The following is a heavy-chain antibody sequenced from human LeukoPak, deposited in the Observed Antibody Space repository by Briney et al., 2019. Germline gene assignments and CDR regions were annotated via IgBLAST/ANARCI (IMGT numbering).Heavy chain of an antibody. CDR2: ISAYNGNT. V-gene: IGHV1-18*01. D-gene: IGHD2-21*02. Sequence: ASVKVSCKASGFTFTSYGFGWVRQAPGQGLEWMGWISAYNGNTNSAQRFQGRVTMTTDTSTSTAYMELRGLRSDDTAVYYCARGAYYSGDYSSSDAFDIWGRGTMVSVSS. J-gene: IGHJ3*02. CDR1: GFTFTSYG. CDR3: ARGAYYSGDYSSSDAFDI.